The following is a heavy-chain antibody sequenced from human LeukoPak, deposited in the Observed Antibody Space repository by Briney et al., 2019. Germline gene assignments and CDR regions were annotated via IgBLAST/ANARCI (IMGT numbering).Heavy chain of an antibody. CDR1: GGSISSYY. CDR3: ARDPIRVGDTHNAFDI. V-gene: IGHV4-59*01. J-gene: IGHJ3*02. Sequence: PSETLSLTCTVSGGSISSYYWSWIRQPPGKGLEWIGYIYYSGSTNYNPSLKSRVTISVDTSKNQFSLKLSSVTAADTAVYYCARDPIRVGDTHNAFDIWGQGTMVTVSS. CDR2: IYYSGST. D-gene: IGHD1-26*01.